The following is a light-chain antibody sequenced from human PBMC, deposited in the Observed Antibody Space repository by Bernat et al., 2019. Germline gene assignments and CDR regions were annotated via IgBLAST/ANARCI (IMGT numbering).Light chain of an antibody. Sequence: QSALTQPASVSGSPGQSITISCTGTSSDVGAYNYVSWFQQHPDKAPKLMLYDVTNRPSGVSYRSSGSKSGNTASLTISGLQAEDEADYYCVSYTTSSTFVFVTGTKVTVL. J-gene: IGLJ1*01. CDR2: DVT. CDR1: SSDVGAYNY. V-gene: IGLV2-14*03. CDR3: VSYTTSSTFV.